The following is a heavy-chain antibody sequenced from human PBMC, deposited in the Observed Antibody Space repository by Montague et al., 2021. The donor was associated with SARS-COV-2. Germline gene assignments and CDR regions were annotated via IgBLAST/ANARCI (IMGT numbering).Heavy chain of an antibody. CDR3: ATLPSSITMFGVVQGYYFDD. CDR2: KYYSGST. J-gene: IGHJ4*02. CDR1: GASISSRSYY. D-gene: IGHD3-3*01. Sequence: SETLSLTCTVSGASISSRSYYWGWIRQPPGKGLEWIGFKYYSGSTYYNPTLKSRVTISVDTSKHQFSLKLSSVTAADTAVYYCATLPSSITMFGVVQGYYFDDGAREPWSPSPQ. V-gene: IGHV4-39*01.